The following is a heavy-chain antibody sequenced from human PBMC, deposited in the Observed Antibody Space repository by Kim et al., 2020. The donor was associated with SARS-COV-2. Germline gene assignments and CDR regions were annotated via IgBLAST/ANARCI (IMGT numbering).Heavy chain of an antibody. CDR3: ARGGVGCVRGGEGY. Sequence: AECVKGRFSISRDSARNALYLQMNSVGAEDTAVYYCARGGVGCVRGGEGYWGQGTLVTVSS. V-gene: IGHV3-74*01. D-gene: IGHD3-16*01. J-gene: IGHJ4*02.